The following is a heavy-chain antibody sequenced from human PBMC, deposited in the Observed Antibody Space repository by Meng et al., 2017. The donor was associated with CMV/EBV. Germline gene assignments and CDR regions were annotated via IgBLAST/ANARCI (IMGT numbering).Heavy chain of an antibody. V-gene: IGHV5-51*01. CDR2: LYPGDSDT. CDR3: ARLVPAAIFWDQ. D-gene: IGHD2-2*02. Sequence: GGSLRLSCKGSGYSFTSYWIGWVRQMPGKGLEWMGILYPGDSDTSYSPSFQGQVTISADKSISTADLQWSSLKASDTAMYYCARLVPAAIFWDQWGQGTLVTVSS. CDR1: GYSFTSYW. J-gene: IGHJ4*02.